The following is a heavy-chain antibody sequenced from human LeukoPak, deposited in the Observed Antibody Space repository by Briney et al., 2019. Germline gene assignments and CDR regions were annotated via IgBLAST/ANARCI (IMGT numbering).Heavy chain of an antibody. CDR3: ARDRGAYGMDV. J-gene: IGHJ6*02. CDR1: GGTFSSYA. V-gene: IGHV1-69*13. Sequence: ASVNVSCTASGGTFSSYAISWVRQAPGQGLEWMGGIIPIFGTANYAQKFQGRVTITADESTSTAYMELSSLRSEDTAVYYCARDRGAYGMDVWGQGTTVTVSS. CDR2: IIPIFGTA. D-gene: IGHD3-10*01.